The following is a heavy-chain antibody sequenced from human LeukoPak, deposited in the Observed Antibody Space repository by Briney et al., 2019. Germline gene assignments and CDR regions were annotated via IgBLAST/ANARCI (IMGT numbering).Heavy chain of an antibody. CDR2: IHSDGRTT. Sequence: GGSLRLSCAASGFTFSSYWMHWVRQAPGKGLVWVSRIHSDGRTTDYADSVKGRVTISRDNAKNTLNLQMNSLRAEDTAVYYCARDPRGGTLDYWGQGALVTVSS. V-gene: IGHV3-74*01. CDR1: GFTFSSYW. CDR3: ARDPRGGTLDY. J-gene: IGHJ4*02. D-gene: IGHD3-10*01.